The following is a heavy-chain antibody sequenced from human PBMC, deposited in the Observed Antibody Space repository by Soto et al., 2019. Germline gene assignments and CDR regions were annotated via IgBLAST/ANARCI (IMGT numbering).Heavy chain of an antibody. CDR3: AIDFDVDTAMAMGY. D-gene: IGHD5-18*01. CDR1: GYTFTGYY. Sequence: ASVKVSCKACGYTFTGYYMHWVRQAPGQGLEWMGWINPNSGGTNYAQKFQGWVTMTRDTSISTAYMELSRLRYDDTAVYYCAIDFDVDTAMAMGYWGQGTLVPVSS. CDR2: INPNSGGT. V-gene: IGHV1-2*04. J-gene: IGHJ4*02.